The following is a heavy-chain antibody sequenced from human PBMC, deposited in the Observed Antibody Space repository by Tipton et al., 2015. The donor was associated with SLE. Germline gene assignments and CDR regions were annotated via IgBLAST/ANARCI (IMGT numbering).Heavy chain of an antibody. Sequence: SLRLSCAASGFTFSSYGMHWVRQAPGKGLEWVANIKQDGSEKYYVDSVKGRFTISRDNAKNSLYLQMNSLRAEDTAVYYCARDFQAPGAGDYWGQGTLVTVSS. D-gene: IGHD6-19*01. CDR1: GFTFSSYG. V-gene: IGHV3-7*01. J-gene: IGHJ4*02. CDR2: IKQDGSEK. CDR3: ARDFQAPGAGDY.